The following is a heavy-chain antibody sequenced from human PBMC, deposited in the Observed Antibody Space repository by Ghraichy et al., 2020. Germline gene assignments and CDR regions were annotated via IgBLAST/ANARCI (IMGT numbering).Heavy chain of an antibody. D-gene: IGHD4-17*01. CDR2: IKSDGSEK. J-gene: IGHJ4*02. V-gene: IGHV3-7*01. CDR1: GFRFSGHW. Sequence: GESLNISCVDSGFRFSGHWMSWVRQAPGKGLEWVASIKSDGSEKQDMESVKGRFTISRDNAKNSVSLEMNSLSVEDTALFYCARDPYGDYKYGGTDYWGQGTLVTFSS. CDR3: ARDPYGDYKYGGTDY.